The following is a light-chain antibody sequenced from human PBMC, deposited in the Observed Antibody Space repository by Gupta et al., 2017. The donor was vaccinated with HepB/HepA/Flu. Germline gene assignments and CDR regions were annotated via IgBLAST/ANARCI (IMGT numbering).Light chain of an antibody. CDR3: QQYGNSPWT. CDR1: QSVSSNY. J-gene: IGKJ1*01. Sequence: EIVLTQSPGTLSLSPGERATLSCRASQSVSSNYLAWYQQRPGQAPRLLIYGASIRATGISDRFICSGSGTDFTLPINRLAPEDFAVYYCQQYGNSPWTFGQGTKVEIK. CDR2: GAS. V-gene: IGKV3-20*01.